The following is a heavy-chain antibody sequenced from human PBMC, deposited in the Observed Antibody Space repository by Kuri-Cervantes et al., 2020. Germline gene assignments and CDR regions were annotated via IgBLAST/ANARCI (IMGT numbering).Heavy chain of an antibody. D-gene: IGHD4-17*01. CDR1: GYTFTSYG. CDR3: ARASDHDYEIDY. J-gene: IGHJ4*02. V-gene: IGHV1-3*01. Sequence: GGSLRLSCKASGYTFTSYGVHWVRQAPGQRPQWMGWINAANANTKYTERFQGRVTITRDTSASTAYLDLISLTSEDTAVYYCARASDHDYEIDYWGQGTLVTDSS. CDR2: INAANANT.